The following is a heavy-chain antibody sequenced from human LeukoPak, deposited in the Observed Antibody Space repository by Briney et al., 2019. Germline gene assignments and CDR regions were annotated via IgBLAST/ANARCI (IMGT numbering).Heavy chain of an antibody. J-gene: IGHJ4*02. V-gene: IGHV3-7*01. CDR2: IKQDGSEK. CDR3: ARDSYYDSSGYYYLFDY. D-gene: IGHD3-22*01. CDR1: GFTFSSYW. Sequence: GGSLRLSCAASGFTFSSYWMSWVRQAPGKGLEWVASIKQDGSEKYYVDSVKGRFTISRDNAKNSLYLQMNSLRAEDTAVYYCARDSYYDSSGYYYLFDYWGQGTLVTVSS.